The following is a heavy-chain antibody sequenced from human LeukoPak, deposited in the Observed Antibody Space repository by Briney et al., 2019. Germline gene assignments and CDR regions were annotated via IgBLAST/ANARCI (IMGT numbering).Heavy chain of an antibody. CDR3: AKVPTGLLDDDY. CDR1: GFTFSSYG. V-gene: IGHV3-30*02. D-gene: IGHD2-21*02. Sequence: PGGSLRLSCAASGFTFSSYGMHWVRQAPGKGLEWVAVIWYDGSNKYYADSVKGRFTISRDNSKNTLYLQMNSLRAEDTAVCYCAKVPTGLLDDDYWGQGTLVTVSS. J-gene: IGHJ4*02. CDR2: IWYDGSNK.